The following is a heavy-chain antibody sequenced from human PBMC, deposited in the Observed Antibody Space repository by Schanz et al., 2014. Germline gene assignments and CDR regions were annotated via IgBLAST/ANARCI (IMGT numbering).Heavy chain of an antibody. J-gene: IGHJ4*02. V-gene: IGHV3-11*01. D-gene: IGHD3-10*01. Sequence: QVQLVDSGGGLVKPGGSLRLSCTASGFPFSDYFMAWIRQPPGRGLEWVSYIGNGGVTIYYADSVKGRFTISRDNSKNSLYLQMNSLRAEDTAVYYCARIGGSVFDYWVQGTLVTVSS. CDR1: GFPFSDYF. CDR3: ARIGGSVFDY. CDR2: IGNGGVTI.